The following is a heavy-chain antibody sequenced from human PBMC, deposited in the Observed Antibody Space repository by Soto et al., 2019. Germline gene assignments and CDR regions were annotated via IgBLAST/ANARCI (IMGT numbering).Heavy chain of an antibody. CDR1: GASINNNDYY. V-gene: IGHV4-30-4*01. CDR2: VYYSGTT. Sequence: SETLSLTCTVSGASINNNDYYWSWIRQTPGKGLEWIGYVYYSGTTDYIPSLKSRLSMSIDKSQNQLTLKLNSVTAADTATYYCARMSYFYDKWYFDLWGRGTLVTVSS. CDR3: ARMSYFYDKWYFDL. D-gene: IGHD3-22*01. J-gene: IGHJ2*01.